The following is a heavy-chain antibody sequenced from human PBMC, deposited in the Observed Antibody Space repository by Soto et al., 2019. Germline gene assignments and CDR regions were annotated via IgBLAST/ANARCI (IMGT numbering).Heavy chain of an antibody. J-gene: IGHJ5*02. D-gene: IGHD3-22*01. CDR1: GFTFTSSA. CDR2: IVVGSGNT. CDR3: AAGQDIVAMGP. Sequence: GASVKVSCKASGFTFTSSAVQWVRQARGQRLEWIGWIVVGSGNTNYAQKFQERVTITRDMSTSTAYMELSSLRSEDTAVCYCAAGQDIVAMGPWGQGTLVTVSS. V-gene: IGHV1-58*01.